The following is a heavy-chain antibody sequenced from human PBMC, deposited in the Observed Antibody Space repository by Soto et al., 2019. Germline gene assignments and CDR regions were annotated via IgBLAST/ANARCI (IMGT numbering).Heavy chain of an antibody. CDR1: GDSISSGDYY. CDR3: ARDGSGYGDFDY. V-gene: IGHV4-30-4*01. CDR2: IYYSGTT. Sequence: QVQLQESGPGLVKPSQTLSLTCTVSGDSISSGDYYWSWIRQPPGKGLEWIGYIYYSGTTYYNPSLKGRVTISVDTSKNQFSLELSSVTAADTAVYYCARDGSGYGDFDYWGQGTLVTVSS. J-gene: IGHJ4*02. D-gene: IGHD3-22*01.